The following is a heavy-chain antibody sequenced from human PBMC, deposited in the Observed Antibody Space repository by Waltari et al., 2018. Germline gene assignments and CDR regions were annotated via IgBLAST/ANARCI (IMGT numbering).Heavy chain of an antibody. CDR1: GFTFTTYW. V-gene: IGHV3-74*01. CDR2: IQSNARQT. D-gene: IGHD5-18*01. Sequence: EVQLVESGGGLVQSGGSLRLSCAASGFTFTTYWMHWVRQAQGQGLEWVSRIQSNARQTNYADSVKGRFSISRDNTKNTVYLQMNSLRVDDTAVYYCARKRGRGLTYGPFFYDYWGRGTLVTVAS. CDR3: ARKRGRGLTYGPFFYDY. J-gene: IGHJ4*02.